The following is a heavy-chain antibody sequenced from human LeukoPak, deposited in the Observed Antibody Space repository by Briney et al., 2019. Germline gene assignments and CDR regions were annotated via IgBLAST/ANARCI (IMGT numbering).Heavy chain of an antibody. D-gene: IGHD7-27*01. J-gene: IGHJ4*02. CDR2: ISWNGGTI. V-gene: IGHV3-9*01. CDR1: GFTFDDYA. Sequence: PGGSLRLSCAASGFTFDDYAMHWVRQAPGKGLEWVSGISWNGGTIGYADSVKGRFTISRDNAKNSLYLQMNSLRAEDTALYYCAKDIARLLTGGCDYWGQGTLVTVSS. CDR3: AKDIARLLTGGCDY.